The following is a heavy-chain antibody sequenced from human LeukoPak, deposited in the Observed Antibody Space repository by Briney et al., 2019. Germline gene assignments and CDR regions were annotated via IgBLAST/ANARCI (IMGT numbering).Heavy chain of an antibody. CDR2: INPNSGRT. V-gene: IGHV1-2*02. CDR1: GYTFTGYC. J-gene: IGHJ3*02. D-gene: IGHD3-10*01. CDR3: ARGGKVLNAEIRGALVSRDGFDI. Sequence: ASVKVSCKPSGYTFTGYCLNWVRQAPGQGLEWMGWINPNSGRTKFAQKIQDRATMTRDTSISTAYMELSRLRSDDTAVYYCARGGKVLNAEIRGALVSRDGFDIWGQGTMVTVSS.